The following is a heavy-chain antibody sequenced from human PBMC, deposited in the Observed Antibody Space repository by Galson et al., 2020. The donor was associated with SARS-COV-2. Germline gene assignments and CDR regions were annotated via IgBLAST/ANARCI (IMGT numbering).Heavy chain of an antibody. J-gene: IGHJ4*02. V-gene: IGHV3-21*01. CDR1: GFTLSSHN. D-gene: IGHD6-19*01. CDR2: IGSSGSNV. CDR3: ARGGPAVPGLYSFDY. Sequence: KIGESLKISCAASGFTLSSHNMNWVRQAPGKGLEWVSSIGSSGSNVFYADSVKGRFTISRDNAQKSLDLRMDSLRAEDTAVYYCARGGPAVPGLYSFDYWGQGTLVTVTS.